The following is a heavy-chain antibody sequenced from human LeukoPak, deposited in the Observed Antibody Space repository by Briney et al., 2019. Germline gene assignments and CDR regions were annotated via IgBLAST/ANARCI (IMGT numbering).Heavy chain of an antibody. CDR3: ARNNYYGSVSYYVY. D-gene: IGHD3-10*01. CDR1: GFTFSSYG. V-gene: IGHV3-30*02. J-gene: IGHJ4*02. Sequence: GGSLRLSCAASGFTFSSYGMHWVRQAPGKGLEWVAFIRYDGSNKYYADSVKGRFTISRDNSNNTLYLQMNSLRAEDTAVYYCARNNYYGSVSYYVYWGRGNLVTVSS. CDR2: IRYDGSNK.